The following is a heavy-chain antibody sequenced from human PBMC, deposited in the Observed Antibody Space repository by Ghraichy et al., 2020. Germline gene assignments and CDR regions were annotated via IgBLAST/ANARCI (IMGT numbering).Heavy chain of an antibody. J-gene: IGHJ6*02. CDR1: GFTFSSYG. Sequence: GESLRLSCAASGFTFSSYGMHWVRQAPGKGLEWVAFIRYDGSNKYYADSVKGRFTISRDNSKNTLYLQMNSLRAEDTAVYYCANPAGYSYGLGYYYCGMDVWGQGTTVTVSS. CDR2: IRYDGSNK. D-gene: IGHD5-18*01. CDR3: ANPAGYSYGLGYYYCGMDV. V-gene: IGHV3-30*02.